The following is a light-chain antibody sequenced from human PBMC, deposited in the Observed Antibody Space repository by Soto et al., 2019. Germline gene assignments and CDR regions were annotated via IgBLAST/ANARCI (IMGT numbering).Light chain of an antibody. CDR1: SGHSNYA. J-gene: IGLJ2*01. Sequence: QAVVTQSPSASASLGASVKLTCTLSSGHSNYAISWHQQQSEKGPRYLMKLNSDGSHSKVDGIPDRSSGSSSGAERYLTISSLQSEDEADYYCQTWGSGIVVFGGGTQLTVL. CDR3: QTWGSGIVV. CDR2: LNSDGSH. V-gene: IGLV4-69*01.